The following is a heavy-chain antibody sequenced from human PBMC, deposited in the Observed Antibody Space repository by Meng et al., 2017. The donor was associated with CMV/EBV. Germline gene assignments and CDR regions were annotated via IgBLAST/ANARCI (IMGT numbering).Heavy chain of an antibody. CDR2: ISYDGSNK. V-gene: IGHV3-30*19. Sequence: GESLKISCAASGFTFSSYGMHWVRQAPGKGLEWVAVISYDGSNKYYADSVKGRFTISRDNSKNTLYLQMNSLRAEDTAVYYCAGGDSGSYYNWGQGTLVTVSS. D-gene: IGHD1-26*01. J-gene: IGHJ4*02. CDR1: GFTFSSYG. CDR3: AGGDSGSYYN.